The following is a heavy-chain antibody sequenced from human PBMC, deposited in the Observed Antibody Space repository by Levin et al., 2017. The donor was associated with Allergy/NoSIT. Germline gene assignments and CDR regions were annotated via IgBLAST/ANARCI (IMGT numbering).Heavy chain of an antibody. CDR3: TRGGPPNYDYNWGSYLDGYVDY. V-gene: IGHV3-49*04. J-gene: IGHJ4*02. D-gene: IGHD3-16*02. CDR1: GFTFGDYA. CDR2: IRNKAHGGTT. Sequence: PGGSLRLSCTGSGFTFGDYAMSWVRQAPGKGLEWVGFIRNKAHGGTTEYAASVKGRLTISRDDSKSIAYLQMNSLETEDTAVYFCTRGGPPNYDYNWGSYLDGYVDYWGQGTLVTVSS.